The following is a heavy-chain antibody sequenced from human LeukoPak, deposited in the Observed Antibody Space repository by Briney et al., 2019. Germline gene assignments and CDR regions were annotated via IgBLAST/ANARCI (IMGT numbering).Heavy chain of an antibody. CDR1: GDSVSCNSVT. CDR2: TYYRSTWYN. CDR3: ARLGSGSNY. D-gene: IGHD3-10*01. V-gene: IGHV6-1*01. Sequence: SQTLSLTCAISGDSVSCNSVTWNWIRQSPSRGLEWLGRTYYRSTWYNDYAVSVRGRITVNPDTSKNQFSLQLSSVNPEDTAVYYCARLGSGSNYWGQGTLVTVSS. J-gene: IGHJ4*02.